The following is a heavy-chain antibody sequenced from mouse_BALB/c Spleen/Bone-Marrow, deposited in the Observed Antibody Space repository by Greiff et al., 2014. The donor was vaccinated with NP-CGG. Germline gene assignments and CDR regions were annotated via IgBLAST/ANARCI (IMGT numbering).Heavy chain of an antibody. J-gene: IGHJ2*01. CDR2: VSTGSTII. V-gene: IGHV5-17*02. CDR1: GFTFSNFG. D-gene: IGHD2-1*01. CDR3: ARSHFYGNYFDY. Sequence: EVKLVESGGGLVQPGGSRKLSCAASGFTFSNFGMHWFRQSPEKGLEWVAFVSTGSTIIYYADTVKGRFTISRDNPENTLFLQMTSLRSEDTAIYYCARSHFYGNYFDYWGQGTTLTVFS.